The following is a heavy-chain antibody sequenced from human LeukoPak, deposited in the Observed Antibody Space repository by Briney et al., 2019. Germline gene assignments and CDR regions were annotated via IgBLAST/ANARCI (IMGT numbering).Heavy chain of an antibody. CDR2: IKQDGSEK. V-gene: IGHV3-7*01. D-gene: IGHD2-2*01. Sequence: GGSLRLSCAASGFTFSSYWMSWVRQAPGKGLEWVANIKQDGSEKYYVDSVKGRFTISRDNAKNSLYLQMNSLRAEDTAVYYCARDIPDTVVPTRGFDYWGQGTLLTVSS. CDR1: GFTFSSYW. CDR3: ARDIPDTVVPTRGFDY. J-gene: IGHJ4*02.